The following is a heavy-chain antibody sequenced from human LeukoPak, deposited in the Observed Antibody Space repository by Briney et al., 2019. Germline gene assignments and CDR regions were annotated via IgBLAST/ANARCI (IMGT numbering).Heavy chain of an antibody. Sequence: GGSLRLSCAGSGFSFSDAWLNWVRQTPEEGLEWVARIKRQTEGWAKDYAAPVKGRFTISRDDSKSTVYLQMNSLEIEDTAVYYCSRNADHDWWGQGTLVTVSS. D-gene: IGHD1-14*01. CDR1: GFSFSDAW. CDR3: SRNADHDW. J-gene: IGHJ4*02. CDR2: IKRQTEGWAK. V-gene: IGHV3-15*01.